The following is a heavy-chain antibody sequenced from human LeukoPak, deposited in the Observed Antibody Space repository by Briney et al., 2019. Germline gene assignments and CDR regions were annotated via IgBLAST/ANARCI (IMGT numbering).Heavy chain of an antibody. CDR3: ARDRAGQLWSRDIDY. CDR2: IKQDGSEK. J-gene: IGHJ4*02. D-gene: IGHD5-18*01. Sequence: QAGGSLRLSCAASGFTFSSHWMSWVRQAPGKGLEWVANIKQDGSEKYYVDSVKGRFTISRDNAKNSLYLQMNSLRAEDTAVYYCARDRAGQLWSRDIDYWGQGTLVTVSS. CDR1: GFTFSSHW. V-gene: IGHV3-7*01.